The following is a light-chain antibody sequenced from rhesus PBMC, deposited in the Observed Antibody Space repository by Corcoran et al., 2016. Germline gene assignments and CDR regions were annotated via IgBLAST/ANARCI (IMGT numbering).Light chain of an antibody. V-gene: IGKV1-22*01. J-gene: IGKJ3*01. CDR1: QGISSW. CDR2: KAS. CDR3: LQYSSSPPFT. Sequence: DIQMTQSPSSLSASVGDKVTITCRASQGISSWLAWYQQKPGKAPKLLIYKASSLQSGVPSRFSGRGSGTDFTLTISSLQPDDFATYYCLQYSSSPPFTFGPGTKLDIK.